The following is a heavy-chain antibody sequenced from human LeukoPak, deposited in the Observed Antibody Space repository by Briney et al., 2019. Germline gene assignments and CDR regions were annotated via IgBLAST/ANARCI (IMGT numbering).Heavy chain of an antibody. D-gene: IGHD2-15*01. V-gene: IGHV3-11*01. CDR2: ITSNSYSM. CDR3: ATEVDRSFDH. J-gene: IGHJ4*02. Sequence: GGSLRLSCAASGFTFSDYYMAWIRQAPGKGVEWISYITSNSYSMYYADSVEGRFTISRDNAEGSVLLQMDGLRVEDTAVYYCATEVDRSFDHWGQGVLVTVSS. CDR1: GFTFSDYY.